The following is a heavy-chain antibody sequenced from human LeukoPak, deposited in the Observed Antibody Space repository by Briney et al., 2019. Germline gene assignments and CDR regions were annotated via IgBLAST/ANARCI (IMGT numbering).Heavy chain of an antibody. V-gene: IGHV3-7*04. D-gene: IGHD6-13*01. J-gene: IGHJ4*02. CDR1: GFTFSSYW. CDR3: ARGTIAAAGYYYFDY. Sequence: PGGSLRLSCAASGFTFSSYWMSWVGQAPGKGLEGVAKIKQDGSETYYVDSVKGRFTISRDNAKNSLYLQMNSLRAEDTAVYYCARGTIAAAGYYYFDYWGQGTQVTVSS. CDR2: IKQDGSET.